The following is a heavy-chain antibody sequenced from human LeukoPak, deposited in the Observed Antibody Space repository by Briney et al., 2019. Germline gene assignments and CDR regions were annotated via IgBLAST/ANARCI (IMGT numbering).Heavy chain of an antibody. CDR2: INHSGSA. D-gene: IGHD4-17*01. V-gene: IGHV4-34*01. Sequence: SETLSLTCAVYGGSFSANYWTWIRQPPGKGLEWIGEINHSGSANYNPSLRSRVTILVDASQNQFSLKLSSVTAADTAVCYCARGPYGDYAYWGQGILVTVSS. J-gene: IGHJ4*02. CDR1: GGSFSANY. CDR3: ARGPYGDYAY.